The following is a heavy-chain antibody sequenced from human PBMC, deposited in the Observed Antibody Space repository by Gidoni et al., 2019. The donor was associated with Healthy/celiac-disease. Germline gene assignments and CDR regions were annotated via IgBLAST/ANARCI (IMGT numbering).Heavy chain of an antibody. CDR3: ARIRPSTDSSGPRDAFDI. D-gene: IGHD3-22*01. J-gene: IGHJ3*02. V-gene: IGHV4-34*01. CDR1: GVSFSGYY. CDR2: INHSGST. Sequence: QVQLQQWGAGLLKPSETLSLTCAVYGVSFSGYYWSWIRQPPEKGLEWIGEINHSGSTNYNPSLKSRVTISVDTSKNQFSLKLSSVTAADTAVYYCARIRPSTDSSGPRDAFDIWGQGTMVTVSS.